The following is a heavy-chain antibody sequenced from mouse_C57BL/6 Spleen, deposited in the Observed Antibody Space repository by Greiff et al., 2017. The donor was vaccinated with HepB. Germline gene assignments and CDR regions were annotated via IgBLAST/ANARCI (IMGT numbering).Heavy chain of an antibody. CDR3: TDPSWFAY. J-gene: IGHJ3*01. Sequence: DVKLVESGGGLVQPGGSMILSCVASGFTFSNYWMNWVRQSPEKGLEWVAQIRLKSDNYATLYAESVKGRFTISRDDSKTSVYLQMNNLRAEDTGIYYCTDPSWFAYWGQGTLFTVSA. V-gene: IGHV6-3*01. CDR2: IRLKSDNYAT. CDR1: GFTFSNYW.